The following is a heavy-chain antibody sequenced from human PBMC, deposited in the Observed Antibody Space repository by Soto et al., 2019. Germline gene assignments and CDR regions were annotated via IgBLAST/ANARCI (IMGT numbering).Heavy chain of an antibody. CDR2: IYYSGST. CDR3: ARTVRGAYYYDSSGLYYFDY. V-gene: IGHV4-59*01. CDR1: GGSISSYY. J-gene: IGHJ4*02. D-gene: IGHD3-22*01. Sequence: QVQLQESGPGLVKPSETLSLTCTVSGGSISSYYWSWIRQPPGKGLEWIGYIYYSGSTNYNPSLKSRVTISVDTSKNLFSLKLSSVTAADTAVYYCARTVRGAYYYDSSGLYYFDYWGQGTLVTVSS.